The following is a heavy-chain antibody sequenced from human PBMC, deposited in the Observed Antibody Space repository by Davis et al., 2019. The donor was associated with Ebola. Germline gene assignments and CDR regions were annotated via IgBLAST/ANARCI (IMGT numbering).Heavy chain of an antibody. CDR2: IYSGGST. CDR3: ARSLWFGGLNWFDP. J-gene: IGHJ5*02. Sequence: GESLKISCAASGFTVSSNYMSWVRQAPGKGLEWVSVIYSGGSTYYADSVKGRFTISRDNPKNTLYLQMNSLRAEDTAVYYCARSLWFGGLNWFDPWGQGTLVTVSS. CDR1: GFTVSSNY. D-gene: IGHD3-10*01. V-gene: IGHV3-53*01.